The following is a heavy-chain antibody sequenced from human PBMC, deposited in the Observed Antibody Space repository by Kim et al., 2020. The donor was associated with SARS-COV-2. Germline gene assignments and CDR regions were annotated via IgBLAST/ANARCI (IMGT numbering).Heavy chain of an antibody. D-gene: IGHD3-22*01. Sequence: SETLSLTCTVSGGSISSGGYYWSWIRQHPGKGLEWIGYIYYSGSTYYNPSLKSRVTISVDTSKNQFSLKLSSVTPADTAVYYCARERDSSGSRAFDYWGQGTLVTVSS. CDR1: GGSISSGGYY. V-gene: IGHV4-31*03. CDR2: IYYSGST. CDR3: ARERDSSGSRAFDY. J-gene: IGHJ4*02.